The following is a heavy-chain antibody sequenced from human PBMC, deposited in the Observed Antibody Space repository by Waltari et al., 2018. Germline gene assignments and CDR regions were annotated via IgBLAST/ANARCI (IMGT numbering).Heavy chain of an antibody. D-gene: IGHD6-19*01. CDR1: GFTFKDYA. J-gene: IGHJ1*01. Sequence: EVQLVESGGGVVHPGGSLRLSCAASGFTFKDYAMHWVGQAPGKGLEWVSLISGDAAKTYYAESVQGRFTISRDNSKNSLFLQMNSLTAEDTALYYCAKETGDWYEYLHHWGQGTRVTVSS. CDR3: AKETGDWYEYLHH. CDR2: ISGDAAKT. V-gene: IGHV3-43*02.